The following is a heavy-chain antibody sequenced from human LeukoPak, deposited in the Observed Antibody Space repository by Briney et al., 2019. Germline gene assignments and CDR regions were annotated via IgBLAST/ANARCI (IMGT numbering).Heavy chain of an antibody. D-gene: IGHD5-18*01. J-gene: IGHJ5*02. CDR3: ARVRIQLCSARGFDP. Sequence: SETLSPTCAVYGGSFSGYYWSWIRQPPGRGLEWVGEINDSGSTNYNPSLKSRVTISVDTSKNHFSLKLSSVTAADTAVYYCARVRIQLCSARGFDPWGQGTLVTVSS. CDR1: GGSFSGYY. CDR2: INDSGST. V-gene: IGHV4-34*01.